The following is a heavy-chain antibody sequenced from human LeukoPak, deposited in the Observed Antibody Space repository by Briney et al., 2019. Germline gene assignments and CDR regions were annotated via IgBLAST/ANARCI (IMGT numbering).Heavy chain of an antibody. D-gene: IGHD6-6*01. CDR1: GYTLTELS. J-gene: IGHJ1*01. CDR3: ATLGKQFVNAEYLQY. CDR2: FDPEDGET. V-gene: IGHV1-24*01. Sequence: ASVKVSCKVSGYTLTELSMHWVRQAPGKGLEWMGGFDPEDGETIYAQKFQGRVTMTEDTSTDTAYMELSSLRSEDTAVYYCATLGKQFVNAEYLQYWGQGTLVTVSS.